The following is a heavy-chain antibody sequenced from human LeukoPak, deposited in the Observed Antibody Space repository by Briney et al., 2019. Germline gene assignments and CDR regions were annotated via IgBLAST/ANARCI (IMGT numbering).Heavy chain of an antibody. J-gene: IGHJ6*02. CDR1: GFTFSSHA. V-gene: IGHV3-23*01. Sequence: PGGSLRLSCAASGFTFSSHAMSWVRQAPGKGLEWVSAISGSGGGAYYADSVKGRFTISRDNSKNTLYLQTNSLRAEDTAVYHCAKDRIPAAIQLYYYYGMDVWGLGTTVTVSS. D-gene: IGHD2-2*02. CDR2: ISGSGGGA. CDR3: AKDRIPAAIQLYYYYGMDV.